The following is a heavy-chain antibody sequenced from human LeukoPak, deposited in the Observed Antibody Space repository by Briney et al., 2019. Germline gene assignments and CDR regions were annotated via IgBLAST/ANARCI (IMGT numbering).Heavy chain of an antibody. Sequence: SETLSLTCTVSGGSIRSYYWSWIRQPPGKGLECIGYIYYSGSTNYNPSLKSRVTISVDTSKNQSSLKLSSVTAADPAVYYCARGGGSTDYYDSSSYFWGQGTLVTVSS. CDR2: IYYSGST. J-gene: IGHJ4*02. CDR1: GGSIRSYY. V-gene: IGHV4-59*01. CDR3: ARGGGSTDYYDSSSYF. D-gene: IGHD3-22*01.